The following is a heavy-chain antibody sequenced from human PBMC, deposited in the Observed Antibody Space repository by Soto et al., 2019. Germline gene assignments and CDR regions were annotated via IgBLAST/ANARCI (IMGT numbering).Heavy chain of an antibody. Sequence: SETLSLTCAVSGGSISSGGYSWSWIRQPPGKGLEWIGYIYHSGSTDYNPSFKSRVTISVDTSKNQFSLKLNSVTAADTAVYYCARDLWGYCGTDCYPLDVWGQGTTVTVSS. J-gene: IGHJ6*02. CDR1: GGSISSGGYS. CDR3: ARDLWGYCGTDCYPLDV. CDR2: IYHSGST. V-gene: IGHV4-30-2*01. D-gene: IGHD2-21*02.